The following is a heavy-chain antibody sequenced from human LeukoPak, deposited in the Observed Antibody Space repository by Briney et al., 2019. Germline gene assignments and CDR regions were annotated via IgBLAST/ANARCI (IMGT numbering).Heavy chain of an antibody. V-gene: IGHV3-48*04. CDR3: AREAYHDFWSGSWRSYYYMDV. J-gene: IGHJ6*03. D-gene: IGHD3-3*01. Sequence: GGSLRLSCAASGFTFSSYSMNWVRQAPGKGLEWVSYISSSGSTIYYADSVKGRFTISRDNAKNSLYLQMNSLRAEDTAVYYCAREAYHDFWSGSWRSYYYMDVWGKGTTVTVSS. CDR2: ISSSGSTI. CDR1: GFTFSSYS.